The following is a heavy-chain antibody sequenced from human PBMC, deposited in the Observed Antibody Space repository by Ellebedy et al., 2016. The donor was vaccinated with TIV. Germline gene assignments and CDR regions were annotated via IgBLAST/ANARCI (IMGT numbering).Heavy chain of an antibody. Sequence: GESLKISCAASGFNFRSYWMTWVRQAPGKGLEWVAKIRQEGDEIYYVESVKGRFTISRDNAKNSLCLQRNSLRVEDTAVYYCARRASYGDYAVQVNPWFDPWGQGTLVTVSS. CDR1: GFNFRSYW. CDR3: ARRASYGDYAVQVNPWFDP. CDR2: IRQEGDEI. J-gene: IGHJ5*02. V-gene: IGHV3-7*01. D-gene: IGHD4-17*01.